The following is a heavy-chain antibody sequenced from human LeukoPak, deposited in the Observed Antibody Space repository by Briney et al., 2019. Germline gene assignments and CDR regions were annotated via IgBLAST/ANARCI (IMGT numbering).Heavy chain of an antibody. D-gene: IGHD4-17*01. CDR3: AKDQGYGDYALHFDY. CDR2: IRYDGSNK. J-gene: IGHJ4*02. V-gene: IGHV3-30*02. Sequence: GGSLRLSCAASGFTFNSYGMHWVRQAPGKGLEWVAFIRYDGSNKYYADSVKGRFTISRDNSKNTLYLQMNSLRAEDTAVYYCAKDQGYGDYALHFDYWGQGTLVTVSS. CDR1: GFTFNSYG.